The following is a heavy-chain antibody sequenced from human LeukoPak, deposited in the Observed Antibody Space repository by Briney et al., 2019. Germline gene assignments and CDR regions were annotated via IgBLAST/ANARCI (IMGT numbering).Heavy chain of an antibody. Sequence: SGGSLRLSCAASGFTFTNAWMNWVRQAPGKGLEWVGRIKSKADGETIDYAAPVKGRFTFSRDDSKNMLYLQMNSLKSEDTAVYYCSTLTSRGLSDSWGQGTLVTVSS. CDR2: IKSKADGETI. J-gene: IGHJ4*02. V-gene: IGHV3-15*07. CDR1: GFTFTNAW. D-gene: IGHD1-20*01. CDR3: STLTSRGLSDS.